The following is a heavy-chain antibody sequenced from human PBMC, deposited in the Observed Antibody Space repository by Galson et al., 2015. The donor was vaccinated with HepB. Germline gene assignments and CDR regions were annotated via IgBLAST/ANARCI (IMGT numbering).Heavy chain of an antibody. CDR2: INPNSGGT. CDR3: ARDIWYYYGSGSYYTPLSPYYYYMDV. V-gene: IGHV1-2*02. D-gene: IGHD3-10*01. Sequence: SVKASCKASGYTFTGYYMHWVRQAPGQGLEWMGWINPNSGGTNYAQKFQGRVTMTRDTSISTAYMELSRLRSDDTAVYYCARDIWYYYGSGSYYTPLSPYYYYMDVWGKGTTVTVSS. CDR1: GYTFTGYY. J-gene: IGHJ6*03.